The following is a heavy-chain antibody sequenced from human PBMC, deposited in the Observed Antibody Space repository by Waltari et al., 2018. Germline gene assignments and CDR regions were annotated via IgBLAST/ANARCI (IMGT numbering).Heavy chain of an antibody. D-gene: IGHD1-26*01. Sequence: QVQLVQSGAEVKKPGASVRVSCKSSGYTFTSPGLSWLRQAPGQGLEGLGWISPYNGNTTYAQKVQGRVTMTTDTATSTVHMDLRVLRSDDPAVYYCARVAGATADDAFDIWGQGTMVTVSS. CDR3: ARVAGATADDAFDI. CDR1: GYTFTSPG. J-gene: IGHJ3*02. V-gene: IGHV1-18*01. CDR2: ISPYNGNT.